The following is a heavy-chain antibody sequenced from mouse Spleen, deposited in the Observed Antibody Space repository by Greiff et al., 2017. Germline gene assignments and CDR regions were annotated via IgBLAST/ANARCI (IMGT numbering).Heavy chain of an antibody. CDR2: INPSNGGT. D-gene: IGHD2-14*01. J-gene: IGHJ3*01. CDR3: TRAYYRYDVWFAY. CDR1: GYTFTSYY. V-gene: IGHV1S81*02. Sequence: QVQLQQPGAELVKPGASVKLSCKASGYTFTSYYMYWVKQRPGQGLEWIGEINPSNGGTNFNEKFKSKATLTVDKSSSTAYMQLSSLTSEDSAVYYCTRAYYRYDVWFAYWGQGTLVTVSA.